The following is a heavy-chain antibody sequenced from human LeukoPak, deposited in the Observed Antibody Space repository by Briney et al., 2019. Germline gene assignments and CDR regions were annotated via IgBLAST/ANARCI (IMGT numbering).Heavy chain of an antibody. V-gene: IGHV3-11*01. CDR1: GFTFSVYY. J-gene: IGHJ4*02. D-gene: IGHD6-19*01. CDR2: ISSSGSTI. CDR3: ARDHKSRYSSGWYPDY. Sequence: GGSLRLSCAASGFTFSVYYMSRIRQAPGKGLEWVSYISSSGSTIYYADSVKGRFTISRDNAKNSLYLQMNSLRAEDTAVYYCARDHKSRYSSGWYPDYWGQGTLVTVSS.